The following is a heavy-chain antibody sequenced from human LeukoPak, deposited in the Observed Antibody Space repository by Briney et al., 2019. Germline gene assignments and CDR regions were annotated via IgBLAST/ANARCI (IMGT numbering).Heavy chain of an antibody. J-gene: IGHJ4*02. V-gene: IGHV1-69*13. CDR1: GGTFSSYA. CDR3: AREQFAYYYGSGSYSFDY. Sequence: VASVKVSCKASGGTFSSYAISWVRQAPGQGLGWMGGIIPIFGTANYAQKFQGRVTITADESTSTAYMELSSLRSEDTAVYYCAREQFAYYYGSGSYSFDYWGQGTLVTVSS. CDR2: IIPIFGTA. D-gene: IGHD3-10*01.